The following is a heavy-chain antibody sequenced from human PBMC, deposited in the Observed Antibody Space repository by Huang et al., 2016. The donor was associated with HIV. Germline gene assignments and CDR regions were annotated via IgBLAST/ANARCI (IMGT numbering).Heavy chain of an antibody. Sequence: QVQLMQSGVEVKKPGASVKVSCRASGYTFTNYGVSWVRQAPGQGLEWLGWISAYNGNTYYEQKFQGRVIMTTDTSTGTAYMELKSLTSDDTAVYYCARDGRMVIDPFDIWGQGTRVTVSS. V-gene: IGHV1-18*01. D-gene: IGHD2-8*01. CDR1: GYTFTNYG. CDR2: ISAYNGNT. CDR3: ARDGRMVIDPFDI. J-gene: IGHJ3*02.